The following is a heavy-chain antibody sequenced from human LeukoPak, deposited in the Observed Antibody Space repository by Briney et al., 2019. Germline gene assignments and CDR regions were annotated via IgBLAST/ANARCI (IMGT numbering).Heavy chain of an antibody. CDR3: AKDILGGSYALFDY. Sequence: PGGSLRLSCAASGFTFSSYSMNWVRQAPGKGLEWVSSISSSSSYIYYADSVKGRFTISRDNAKNSLYLQMNSLRAEDTALYYCAKDILGGSYALFDYWGQGTLVTVSS. V-gene: IGHV3-21*04. D-gene: IGHD1-26*01. CDR1: GFTFSSYS. CDR2: ISSSSSYI. J-gene: IGHJ4*02.